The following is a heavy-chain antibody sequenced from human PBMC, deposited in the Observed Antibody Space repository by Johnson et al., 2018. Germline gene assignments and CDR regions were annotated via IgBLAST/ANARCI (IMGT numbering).Heavy chain of an antibody. CDR3: AKMGGDYVSYYYYYMDV. CDR2: ISGSGGST. CDR1: GFTFGSYA. J-gene: IGHJ6*03. Sequence: VQLVESGGGLVQPGRSLRLSCTASGFTFGSYAMAWVRQAPGKGLEWVSVISGSGGSTYYANSVKGRFTLSRDNSKNTLYLQMNSPRADDTAVYYCAKMGGDYVSYYYYYMDVWGRGTTVTVSS. D-gene: IGHD4-17*01. V-gene: IGHV3-23*04.